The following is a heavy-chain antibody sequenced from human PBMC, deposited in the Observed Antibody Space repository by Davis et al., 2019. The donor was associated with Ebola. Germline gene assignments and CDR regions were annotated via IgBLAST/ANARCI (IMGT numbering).Heavy chain of an antibody. J-gene: IGHJ6*02. CDR1: GGSISSYY. Sequence: MPSETLSLTCTVSGGSISSYYWSWIRQPPGKGLEWIGYIYYSGSTNYNPSLKSRVTISVDTSKNQFSLKLSSVTAADTAVYYCARDWRLDSNYYYYYGMDVWGQGTTVTVSS. CDR2: IYYSGST. D-gene: IGHD4-11*01. V-gene: IGHV4-59*01. CDR3: ARDWRLDSNYYYYYGMDV.